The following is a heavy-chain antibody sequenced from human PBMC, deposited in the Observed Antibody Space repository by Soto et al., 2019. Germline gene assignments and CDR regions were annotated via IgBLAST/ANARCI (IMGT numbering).Heavy chain of an antibody. Sequence: PGGSLRLSCAASGFTFSSYGMHWVRQAPGKGLEWVAHIWYDGSNKYYADSVKGRFTISRDNSKNTLYLQMNSLRAEDTAVYYCAGNCGGDCPWGQGTLVTVSS. CDR2: IWYDGSNK. D-gene: IGHD2-21*02. CDR1: GFTFSSYG. V-gene: IGHV3-33*01. CDR3: AGNCGGDCP. J-gene: IGHJ5*02.